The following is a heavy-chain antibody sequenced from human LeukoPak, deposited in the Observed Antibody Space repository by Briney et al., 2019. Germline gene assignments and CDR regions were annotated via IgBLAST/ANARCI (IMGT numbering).Heavy chain of an antibody. J-gene: IGHJ3*02. CDR3: ARAYCTTTACHAFDI. CDR1: GFTFTSYA. CDR2: ISYDSSNK. Sequence: PGRSLRLSCAASGFTFTSYAMHWVRQAPGKGLEWLSVISYDSSNKYYADSVRGRFTISRDNSRNTLYLQMNSLRAEDTAVYKCARAYCTTTACHAFDIWGQGTVVAVSS. V-gene: IGHV3-30*04. D-gene: IGHD2-8*01.